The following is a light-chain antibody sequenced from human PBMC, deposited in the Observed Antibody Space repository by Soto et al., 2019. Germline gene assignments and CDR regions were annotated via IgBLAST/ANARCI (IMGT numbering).Light chain of an antibody. CDR3: QQSYSTPLT. Sequence: DIQMTQSPSSLSASVGDRVTITCRASQNISSYLNWYQQKPGKAPKLLIYAASSLQSGVPSRFSGSGSGTDFTLTISSLQPEDFVTYYCQQSYSTPLTFGGGTKVEIK. CDR2: AAS. V-gene: IGKV1-39*01. J-gene: IGKJ4*01. CDR1: QNISSY.